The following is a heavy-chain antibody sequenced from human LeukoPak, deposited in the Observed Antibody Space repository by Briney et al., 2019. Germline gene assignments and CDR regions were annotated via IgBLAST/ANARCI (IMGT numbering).Heavy chain of an antibody. Sequence: GGSLRLSCAASGLTFSNYAMHWVRQAPGKGLQHVSAISSNGGSKYYANSVKGRFTISRDNSKNTLYLQMGSLRAEDMSVYYCARVGASLPYAFDVWGQGTMVTVSS. CDR1: GLTFSNYA. V-gene: IGHV3-64*01. J-gene: IGHJ3*01. CDR2: ISSNGGSK. CDR3: ARVGASLPYAFDV. D-gene: IGHD4/OR15-4a*01.